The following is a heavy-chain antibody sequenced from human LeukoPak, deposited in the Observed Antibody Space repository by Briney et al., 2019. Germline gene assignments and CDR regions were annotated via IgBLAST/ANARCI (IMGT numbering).Heavy chain of an antibody. J-gene: IGHJ5*02. D-gene: IGHD1-26*01. Sequence: ASVKVSCKASGYTFTSYYMHWVRQAPGQGLEWMGIINPSGDSTGYAQKFQGRITMTRDMSTSTDYMELSSLRSEDTAIYYCARDNSLGDNAWWFDPWGQGTLVTVSS. CDR2: INPSGDST. V-gene: IGHV1-46*01. CDR1: GYTFTSYY. CDR3: ARDNSLGDNAWWFDP.